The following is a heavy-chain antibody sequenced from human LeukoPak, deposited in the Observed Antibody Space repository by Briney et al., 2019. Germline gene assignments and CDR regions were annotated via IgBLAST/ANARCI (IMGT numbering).Heavy chain of an antibody. V-gene: IGHV4-4*09. CDR3: ASPRSGYRYTFDY. Sequence: PSETLSLTCAVSAASISNYYWSWIRQAPGKGLEWIGYISTSGSTNYNPSLKSRVSISLDSSKNRFSLNLNFVTAADTAVYYCASPRSGYRYTFDYWGQGALVTVSS. CDR1: AASISNYY. CDR2: ISTSGST. D-gene: IGHD3-22*01. J-gene: IGHJ4*02.